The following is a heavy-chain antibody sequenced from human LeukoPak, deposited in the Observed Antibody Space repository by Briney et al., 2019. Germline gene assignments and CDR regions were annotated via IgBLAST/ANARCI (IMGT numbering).Heavy chain of an antibody. J-gene: IGHJ4*02. CDR1: GGSSVSSGGYY. CDR3: VREGEYGEDYY. CDR2: FYHRA. Sequence: PSETLSLTCTVSGGSSVSSGGYYWTWIRQHPEKGLEWIGYFYHRASYNPSLKGRVTISIDTSKNQFSLRLTSVTAADTALCYCVREGEYGEDYYWGQGIQVIVSA. D-gene: IGHD4-17*01. V-gene: IGHV4-31*03.